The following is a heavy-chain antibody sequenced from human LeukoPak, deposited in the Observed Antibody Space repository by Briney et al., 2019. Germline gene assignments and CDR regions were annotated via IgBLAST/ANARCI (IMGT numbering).Heavy chain of an antibody. CDR2: ISWNSGSI. CDR3: AKDLRPVWFGELSTDY. J-gene: IGHJ4*02. D-gene: IGHD3-10*01. CDR1: GFTFDDYA. V-gene: IGHV3-9*01. Sequence: QPGGSLRLSCAASGFTFDDYAMHWVRQAPGKGLEWVSGISWNSGSIGYADSVKGRFTISRDNAKNSLYLQMNSLRAEDTALYYCAKDLRPVWFGELSTDYWGQGNLVTVSS.